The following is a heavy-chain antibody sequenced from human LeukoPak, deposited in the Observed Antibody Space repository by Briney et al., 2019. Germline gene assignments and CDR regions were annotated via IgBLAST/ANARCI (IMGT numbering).Heavy chain of an antibody. J-gene: IGHJ3*02. CDR2: IIPIFGTA. D-gene: IGHD6-13*01. V-gene: IGHV1-69*05. CDR1: GGTFSSYA. Sequence: ASVKVSCKASGGTFSSYAISWVRQAPGQGLEWMGGIIPIFGTANYAQKFQGRVTITTDETTSTAYMELSSLRSEDTAVYYCARGLGIYSSSRDAFDIWGQGTMVTVSS. CDR3: ARGLGIYSSSRDAFDI.